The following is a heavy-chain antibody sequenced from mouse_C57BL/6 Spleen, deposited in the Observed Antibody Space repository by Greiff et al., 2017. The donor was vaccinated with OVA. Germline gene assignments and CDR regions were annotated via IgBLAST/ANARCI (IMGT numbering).Heavy chain of an antibody. J-gene: IGHJ3*01. V-gene: IGHV10-3*01. D-gene: IGHD2-3*01. Sequence: EVMLVESGGGLVQPKGSLKLSCAASGFTFNTYAMHWVRQAPGQGLEWVARIRSKSSNYATYYADSVKDRFTISRDDSQSMLYLQMNNLKTEDTAVYYRVTDGYYVGFAYWGQGTLVTVSA. CDR1: GFTFNTYA. CDR2: IRSKSSNYAT. CDR3: VTDGYYVGFAY.